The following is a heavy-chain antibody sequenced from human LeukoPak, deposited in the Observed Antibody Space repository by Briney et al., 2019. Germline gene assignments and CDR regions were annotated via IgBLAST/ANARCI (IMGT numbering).Heavy chain of an antibody. D-gene: IGHD3-22*01. CDR1: GGSLSNSNCY. J-gene: IGHJ3*02. V-gene: IGHV4-39*01. CDR3: YRWLEAFDI. CDR2: IYYRGST. Sequence: PSETLSLTCTVSGGSLSNSNCYWGWIRQPPGKGLEWIGSIYYRGSTYYNPSLKSRVTISVDTSKNQFSLKLSSVTAADTAVYYCYRWLEAFDIWGQGTMVTVSS.